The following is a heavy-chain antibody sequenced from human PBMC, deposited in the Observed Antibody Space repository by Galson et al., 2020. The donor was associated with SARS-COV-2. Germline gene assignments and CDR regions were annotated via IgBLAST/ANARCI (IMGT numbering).Heavy chain of an antibody. CDR1: GFTFSSYG. CDR3: AKVAGPYCSGGSCYGYYFDY. CDR2: ISYDGRNK. V-gene: IGHV3-30*18. Sequence: GESLKISCAASGFTFSSYGMHWVRQAPGKGLEWVAVISYDGRNKYYADSVKGRFTISRDNSKNTLYLQMNSLRAEDTAVYYCAKVAGPYCSGGSCYGYYFDYWGQGTLVTVSS. J-gene: IGHJ4*02. D-gene: IGHD2-15*01.